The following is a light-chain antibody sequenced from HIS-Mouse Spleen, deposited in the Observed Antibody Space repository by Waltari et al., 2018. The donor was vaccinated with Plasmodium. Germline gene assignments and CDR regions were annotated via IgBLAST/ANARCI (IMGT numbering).Light chain of an antibody. V-gene: IGKV1-39*01. CDR2: AAS. CDR3: QQSYSTWT. J-gene: IGKJ1*01. Sequence: DIQMTQSPSSLSASVADRVTITCRASQSISSYLNWYQQKPGKATKLLIYAASSLQRGVPSRFSGSGSGTDFTLTISSLQHEDFTTYYCQQSYSTWTFGQGTKVEIK. CDR1: QSISSY.